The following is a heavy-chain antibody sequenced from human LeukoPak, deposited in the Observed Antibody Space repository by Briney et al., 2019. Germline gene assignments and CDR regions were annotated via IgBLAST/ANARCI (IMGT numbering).Heavy chain of an antibody. D-gene: IGHD3-9*01. Sequence: SCKASGGTFSSYAMHWVRQAPGKGLEWVAVISYDGSNKYYADSVKGRFTISRDNSKNTLYLQMNSLRAEDTAVYYCARAQRYFDWLSLDYWGQGTLVTVSS. CDR1: GGTFSSYA. J-gene: IGHJ4*02. CDR3: ARAQRYFDWLSLDY. CDR2: ISYDGSNK. V-gene: IGHV3-30-3*01.